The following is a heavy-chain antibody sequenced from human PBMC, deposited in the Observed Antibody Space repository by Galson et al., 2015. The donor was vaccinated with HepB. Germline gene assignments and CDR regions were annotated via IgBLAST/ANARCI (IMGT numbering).Heavy chain of an antibody. CDR1: XGSISSYY. Sequence: TLSLTXTVXXGSISSYYWSWIRQPPGKGLEWIGYIYYSGSTNYNPSLKSRVTISVDTSKNQFSLKLSSVTAADTAVXXCASDHGDGYNFGLDYWGPGTLGT. CDR2: IYYSGST. CDR3: ASDHGDGYNFGLDY. J-gene: IGHJ4*01. V-gene: IGHV4-59*01. D-gene: IGHD5-24*01.